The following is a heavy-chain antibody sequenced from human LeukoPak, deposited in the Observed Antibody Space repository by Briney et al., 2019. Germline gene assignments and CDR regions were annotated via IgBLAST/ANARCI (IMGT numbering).Heavy chain of an antibody. CDR2: IYYSGTT. J-gene: IGHJ6*03. D-gene: IGHD1-1*01. V-gene: IGHV4-59*01. Sequence: SETLSLTCTVSGGSISSYYWSWIRQPPGQGLDCIGYIYYSGTTNYNPSLKSRVTISLDTSKNQFSLKLTSVTAADTAVYYCARVSWFPGTSYYYMDVWGKGTTVTVSS. CDR1: GGSISSYY. CDR3: ARVSWFPGTSYYYMDV.